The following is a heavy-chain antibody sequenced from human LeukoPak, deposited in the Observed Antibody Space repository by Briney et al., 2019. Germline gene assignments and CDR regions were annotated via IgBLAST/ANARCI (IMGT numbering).Heavy chain of an antibody. V-gene: IGHV4-39*02. Sequence: PPETLSLTCTVSGGSISSSGYCWAWIRQPPGKGLEWIGSIYYSGSTYYNPSLKSRVTISVDTSKNQFSLKLSSVTAADTAVYYCARDASLQTGAFDVWGQGTMVTVSS. J-gene: IGHJ3*01. D-gene: IGHD5-24*01. CDR2: IYYSGST. CDR1: GGSISSSGYC. CDR3: ARDASLQTGAFDV.